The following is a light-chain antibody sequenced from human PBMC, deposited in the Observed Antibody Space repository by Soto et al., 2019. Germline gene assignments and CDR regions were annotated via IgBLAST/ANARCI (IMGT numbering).Light chain of an antibody. CDR1: QSVSTY. J-gene: IGKJ1*01. Sequence: EIVLTQSPSTLSLSPGERATISCRASQSVSTYLAWYQQKPGQAPRLLIYGASIRATGIPDRFSGSGSGTDFTLTISRLEPEDFAVYYCQQYSSSSGTFGQGTKVDI. CDR2: GAS. V-gene: IGKV3-20*01. CDR3: QQYSSSSGT.